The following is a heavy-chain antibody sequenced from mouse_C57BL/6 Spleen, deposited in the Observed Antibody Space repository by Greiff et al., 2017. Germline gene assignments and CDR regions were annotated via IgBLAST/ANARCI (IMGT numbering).Heavy chain of an antibody. CDR3: ARVKGEFDY. CDR2: IHPNSGST. CDR1: GYTFTSYW. Sequence: QVQLQQPGAELVKPGASVKLSCTASGYTFTSYWMHWVKQRPGQGLEWIGMIHPNSGSTNYNEKFTSKATLTVDKSSSTDYMQLSSLTSEDSAVYDCARVKGEFDYWGQGTTLTVSS. J-gene: IGHJ2*01. V-gene: IGHV1-64*01. D-gene: IGHD1-3*01.